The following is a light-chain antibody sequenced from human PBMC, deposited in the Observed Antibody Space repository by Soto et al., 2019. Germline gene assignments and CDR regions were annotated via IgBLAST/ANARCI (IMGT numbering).Light chain of an antibody. CDR1: ISDIGGYNY. J-gene: IGLJ2*01. CDR3: SSYTSSSTVV. CDR2: DVS. Sequence: QSVLTQPASMPGSPGQSITISCTGTISDIGGYNYVSWYQQHPGKAPKLMIYDVSNWPSGVSNRFSGSKSGNTASLTISGLQAEDEADYYCSSYTSSSTVVFGGGTKLTVL. V-gene: IGLV2-14*03.